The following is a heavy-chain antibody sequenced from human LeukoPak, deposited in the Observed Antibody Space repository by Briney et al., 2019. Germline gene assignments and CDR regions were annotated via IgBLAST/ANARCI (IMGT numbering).Heavy chain of an antibody. CDR2: ISSSGSTI. CDR3: AKSGWLRLDY. J-gene: IGHJ4*02. Sequence: GGSLRLSCAASGFTFSSYEMNWVRQAPGKGLEWVSYISSSGSTIYYADSVKGRFTISRDNSKNTLYLQMNSLRAEDTAVYYCAKSGWLRLDYWGQGTLVTVSS. CDR1: GFTFSSYE. D-gene: IGHD5-12*01. V-gene: IGHV3-48*03.